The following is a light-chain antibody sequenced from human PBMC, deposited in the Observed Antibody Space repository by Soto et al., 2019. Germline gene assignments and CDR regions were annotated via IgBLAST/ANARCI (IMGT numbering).Light chain of an antibody. J-gene: IGKJ1*01. V-gene: IGKV1-5*01. CDR2: DAS. CDR1: EGISDY. CDR3: QQYDTNPKT. Sequence: DIQMTQSPSSLSASVGDRVTISCRASEGISDYLAWYQQKPGKAPKLLIYDASTLESGVPSRFSGSGSGTEFSLTISRLQPEDFATYYCQQYDTNPKTFGQGTKVDIK.